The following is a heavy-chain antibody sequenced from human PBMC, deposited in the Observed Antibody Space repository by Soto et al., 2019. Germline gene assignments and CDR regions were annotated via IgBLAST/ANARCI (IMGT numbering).Heavy chain of an antibody. D-gene: IGHD2-2*01. CDR3: ATSRASCFCFDY. Sequence: GGSLRLSCATSGFTFNNAWMNWVRQAPGKGLEWVGRIKSNPAGETVDYTAPVKGRFTISRDDSENTLYLQMDSLRPEDTAVYYCATSRASCFCFDYWGQGALVTVSS. V-gene: IGHV3-15*01. CDR1: GFTFNNAW. CDR2: IKSNPAGETV. J-gene: IGHJ4*02.